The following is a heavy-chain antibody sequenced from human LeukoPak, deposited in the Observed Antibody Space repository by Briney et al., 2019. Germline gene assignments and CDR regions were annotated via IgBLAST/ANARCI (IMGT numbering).Heavy chain of an antibody. J-gene: IGHJ6*02. CDR3: AKDLLESDDSGSYYTPNYYGMDV. CDR1: GFTFSSYA. Sequence: GGSLRLSCAASGFTFSSYAMSWVRQAPGKGLEWVSAISGSGGSTYYADSVKGRFTISRDNSKNTLYLQMNSLRAEDTAVYYCAKDLLESDDSGSYYTPNYYGMDVWGQGTTVTVS. V-gene: IGHV3-23*01. CDR2: ISGSGGST. D-gene: IGHD3-10*01.